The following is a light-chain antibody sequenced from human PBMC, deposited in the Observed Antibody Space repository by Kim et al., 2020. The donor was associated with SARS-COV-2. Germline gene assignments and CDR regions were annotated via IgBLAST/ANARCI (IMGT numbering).Light chain of an antibody. J-gene: IGLJ3*02. CDR1: KVGGKN. V-gene: IGLV3-9*01. CDR2: RDS. CDR3: QVWDSSTAV. Sequence: SVSPGQTARIPWGGNKVGGKNGHWYRQKPGQAPVLVIYRDSNRPSGIPERFSGSNSGNTATLTISRAQARDEADYYCQVWDSSTAVFGGGTQLTVL.